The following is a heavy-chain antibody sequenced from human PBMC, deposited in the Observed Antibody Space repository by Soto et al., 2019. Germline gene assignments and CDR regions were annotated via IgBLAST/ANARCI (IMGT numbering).Heavy chain of an antibody. J-gene: IGHJ2*01. D-gene: IGHD1-26*01. CDR3: ARDPGVGSLGYFDL. CDR1: SGSISSSNW. Sequence: QVQLQESGPGLVKPSGTLSLTCAVSSGSISSSNWWSWVRQPPGKGLEWIGEIYHSGSTNYNPSLKSRVTKAVDKSKNQFALKLSSVTAADTAVYYCARDPGVGSLGYFDLWGRGTLVTVSS. V-gene: IGHV4-4*02. CDR2: IYHSGST.